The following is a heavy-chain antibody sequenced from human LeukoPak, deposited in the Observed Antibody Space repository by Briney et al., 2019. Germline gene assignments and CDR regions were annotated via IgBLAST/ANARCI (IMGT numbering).Heavy chain of an antibody. V-gene: IGHV3-48*01. CDR2: ISSSRNTI. CDR3: ARAYGTYHMDV. D-gene: IGHD4-17*01. J-gene: IGHJ6*03. Sequence: PGGSLRLSCAASGFTFSSYEMNWVRQAPGKGLQWVSFISSSRNTIYYADSVKGRFTISRDNAENSLYLQMNSLRAEDTAVYYCARAYGTYHMDVWGKGTTVTVSS. CDR1: GFTFSSYE.